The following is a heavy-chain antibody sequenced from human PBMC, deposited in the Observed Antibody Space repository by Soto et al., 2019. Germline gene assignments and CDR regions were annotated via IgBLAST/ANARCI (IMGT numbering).Heavy chain of an antibody. Sequence: QVQLQQWGAGLLKPSETLSLTCAVYGGSFSGYYWSWIRQPPGKGLEWIGEINHSGSTNYNPSLKSRVTISVATSKNQFSLKLSSVTAADTAVYYCARGRRYYDSSGYWVYWGQGTLVTVSS. CDR2: INHSGST. D-gene: IGHD3-22*01. CDR3: ARGRRYYDSSGYWVY. J-gene: IGHJ4*02. V-gene: IGHV4-34*01. CDR1: GGSFSGYY.